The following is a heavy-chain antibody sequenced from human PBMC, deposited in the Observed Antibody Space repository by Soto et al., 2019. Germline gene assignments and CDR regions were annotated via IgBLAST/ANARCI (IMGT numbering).Heavy chain of an antibody. CDR1: GGSISSYY. CDR2: IYYSGST. J-gene: IGHJ3*02. D-gene: IGHD2-15*01. CDR3: ARYYCSGGSCHGAFDI. Sequence: PSETLSLTCTVSGGSISSYYWSWIRQPPGKGLEWIGYIYYSGSTNYNPSLKSRVTISVDTSKNQFSLKLSSVTAADTAVYYCARYYCSGGSCHGAFDIWGQGTMVTVSS. V-gene: IGHV4-59*08.